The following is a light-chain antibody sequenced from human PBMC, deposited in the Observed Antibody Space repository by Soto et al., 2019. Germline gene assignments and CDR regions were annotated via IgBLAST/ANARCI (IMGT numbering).Light chain of an antibody. CDR1: GSNVWSYNL. CDR3: YSNAGEDWDY. J-gene: IGLJ1*01. Sequence: HPSSRPPSRGQSMACGFTRTGSNVWSYNLVSWFQQHPGKVPKLLIYEGTNRPSWLSDRFSGSQSGTTASLTISGLQAVDEAEYHTYSNAGEDWDYLGTGTNGTV. V-gene: IGLV2-23*01. CDR2: EGT.